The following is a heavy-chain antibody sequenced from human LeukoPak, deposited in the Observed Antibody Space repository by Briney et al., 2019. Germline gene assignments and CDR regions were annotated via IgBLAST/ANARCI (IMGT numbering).Heavy chain of an antibody. J-gene: IGHJ4*02. V-gene: IGHV3-7*05. D-gene: IGHD3-10*01. CDR1: GFTFSDYY. Sequence: GGSLRLSCAASGFTFSDYYMSWVRQAPGKGLEWVANIKQDGSEIYYVDSVKGRFTISRDNGMNSLYLQMNSLRAEDTAVYYCARDTFYYGSGSYRFDYWGQGTLVTVSS. CDR2: IKQDGSEI. CDR3: ARDTFYYGSGSYRFDY.